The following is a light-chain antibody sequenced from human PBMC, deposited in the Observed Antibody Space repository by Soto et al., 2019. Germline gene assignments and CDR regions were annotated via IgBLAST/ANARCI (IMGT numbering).Light chain of an antibody. CDR3: SSYTSSNIYV. CDR2: DVS. Sequence: QSALTQPASVSGSPGQSITISCTGTSSDVGGYNYVSWYQQHPGKAPKLMIYDVSNRPSGVSNRFSGSKSGNTASLTISGLQAEDEADYYCSSYTSSNIYVFGTGTKLTVL. J-gene: IGLJ1*01. V-gene: IGLV2-14*03. CDR1: SSDVGGYNY.